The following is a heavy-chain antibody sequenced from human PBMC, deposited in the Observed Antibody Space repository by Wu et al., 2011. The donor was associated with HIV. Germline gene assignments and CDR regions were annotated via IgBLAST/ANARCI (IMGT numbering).Heavy chain of an antibody. V-gene: IGHV5-51*01. D-gene: IGHD5-18*01. CDR2: TYPGDSDT. CDR1: GYSFTSYW. Sequence: CKGSGYSFTSYWIGWVRQMPGKGLEWMGITYPGDSDTRYSPSFQGQVTISADRSISTAYLQWSSLKASDTAMYYCARRSGYSYGVMMGDAFDIWGQGTMVTVSS. CDR3: ARRSGYSYGVMMGDAFDI. J-gene: IGHJ3*02.